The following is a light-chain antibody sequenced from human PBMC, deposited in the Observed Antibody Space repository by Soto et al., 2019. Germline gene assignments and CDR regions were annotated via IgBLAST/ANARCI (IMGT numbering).Light chain of an antibody. CDR1: SSNVGSYKL. V-gene: IGLV2-23*02. J-gene: IGLJ1*01. CDR2: EVN. Sequence: QSVLTQPASVSGSPGQSITISCTGTSSNVGSYKLVSWYQQHPGKAPKLMIFEVNKRPSGVSNRFSGSKSGNTASLTISGLKVEDEADYYCCSSGGSPTYVFGTGTKATLL. CDR3: CSSGGSPTYV.